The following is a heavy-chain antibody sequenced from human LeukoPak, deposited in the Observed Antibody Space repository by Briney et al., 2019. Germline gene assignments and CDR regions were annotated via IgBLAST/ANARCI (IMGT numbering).Heavy chain of an antibody. D-gene: IGHD3-22*01. CDR3: AREGENYYDSSGYPTSYYFDY. V-gene: IGHV3-9*01. CDR2: ISWNSGSI. Sequence: PGRSLRLSCAASGFTFDDYAMHWVRQAPGKGLEWVSGISWNSGSIGYADSVKGRFTISRDNAKNSLYLQMNGLRAEDTAVYYCAREGENYYDSSGYPTSYYFDYWGQGTLVTVSS. CDR1: GFTFDDYA. J-gene: IGHJ4*02.